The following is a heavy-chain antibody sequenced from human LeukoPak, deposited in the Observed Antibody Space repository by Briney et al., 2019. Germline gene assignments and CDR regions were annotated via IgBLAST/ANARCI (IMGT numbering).Heavy chain of an antibody. CDR3: ARDAELGIFDY. CDR2: IWYDGSNK. J-gene: IGHJ4*02. D-gene: IGHD7-27*01. Sequence: PGGSLRLSCAASGFTFSSYGMHWVRQAPGKGLEWVAVIWYDGSNKYYADSVKGRFTISRDNSKNTLYLQMNSLRAEDTAVYYCARDAELGIFDYWGQGTLVTVSS. V-gene: IGHV3-33*01. CDR1: GFTFSSYG.